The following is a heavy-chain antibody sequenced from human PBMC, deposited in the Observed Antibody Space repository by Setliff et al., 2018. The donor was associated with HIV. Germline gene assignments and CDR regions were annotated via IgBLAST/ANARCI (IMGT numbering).Heavy chain of an antibody. CDR3: VGDETTVTFDY. CDR1: GDSMRDYY. V-gene: IGHV4-4*07. J-gene: IGHJ4*02. Sequence: ETLSLTCTVSGDSMRDYYWSWLRQPAGKGLEWIGRIFPSGTTDYNPSLESRVTMSVDTSMNQFSLKLTSVTAADTAVYYCVGDETTVTFDYWGQGTLVTVSS. D-gene: IGHD4-17*01. CDR2: IFPSGTT.